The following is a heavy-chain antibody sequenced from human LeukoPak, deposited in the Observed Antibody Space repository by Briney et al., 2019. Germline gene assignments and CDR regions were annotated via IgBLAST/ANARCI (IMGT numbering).Heavy chain of an antibody. Sequence: SETLSLTCTVSGDSISNYFWSWIRQPAGKGLEWIGRIYTSGSTDYNPSLRSRVTTSVDTSKNQFSLKLWSVTAADTAVYYCARESKSYDGSGFYHDSWGQGTLVTVSS. V-gene: IGHV4-4*07. J-gene: IGHJ4*02. CDR3: ARESKSYDGSGFYHDS. D-gene: IGHD3-22*01. CDR1: GDSISNYF. CDR2: IYTSGST.